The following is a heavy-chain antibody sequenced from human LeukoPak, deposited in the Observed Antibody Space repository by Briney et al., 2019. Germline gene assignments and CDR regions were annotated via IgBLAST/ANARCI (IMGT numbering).Heavy chain of an antibody. CDR2: IYYSGST. Sequence: SETLSLTCTVSGGSISSYYWSWIRQPPGKGLEWIGYIYYSGSTNYNPSLKSRVTISVDTSKNQFSLKLSSVTAADTAVYYCARGPEAQFHSGSYMHYFDYWGQGTLVTVSS. J-gene: IGHJ4*02. CDR3: ARGPEAQFHSGSYMHYFDY. D-gene: IGHD1-26*01. V-gene: IGHV4-59*01. CDR1: GGSISSYY.